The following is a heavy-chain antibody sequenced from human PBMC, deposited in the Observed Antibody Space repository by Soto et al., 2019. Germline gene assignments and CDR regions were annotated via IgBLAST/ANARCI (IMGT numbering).Heavy chain of an antibody. Sequence: QVQLVQSGAEVKKPGASVKVSCKASGYTFTSYGISWVRQAPGQGLEWMGWISAYNGNTNYAQKLQGRVTMTTDTSTSTADMELRSLRSDDTAVYYCARDGVVMGGYCSSTSCPRNWFDPWGQGTLVTVSS. V-gene: IGHV1-18*01. CDR3: ARDGVVMGGYCSSTSCPRNWFDP. CDR1: GYTFTSYG. D-gene: IGHD2-2*01. CDR2: ISAYNGNT. J-gene: IGHJ5*02.